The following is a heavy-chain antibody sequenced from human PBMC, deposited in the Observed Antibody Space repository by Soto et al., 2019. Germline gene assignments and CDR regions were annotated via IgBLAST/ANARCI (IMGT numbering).Heavy chain of an antibody. CDR3: ARDLYSSSIHYYYVDV. CDR1: GDSVSNKDAA. CDR2: TYYRSKWYY. D-gene: IGHD6-13*01. V-gene: IGHV6-1*01. Sequence: SQTLSLTCAISGDSVSNKDAAWNWIRQSPSRGLEWLGRTYYRSKWYYEYEVSVKSRMTINPDTSKNQFSLQLNSVAPEDTAVYYCARDLYSSSIHYYYVDVWGKGTTVTVSS. J-gene: IGHJ6*03.